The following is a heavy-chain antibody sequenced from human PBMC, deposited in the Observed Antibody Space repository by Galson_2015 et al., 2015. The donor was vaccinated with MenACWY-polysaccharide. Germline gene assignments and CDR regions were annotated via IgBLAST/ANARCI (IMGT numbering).Heavy chain of an antibody. J-gene: IGHJ4*02. D-gene: IGHD6-13*01. CDR3: ARVKSSPGQQLQGY. CDR2: MNPSSGNT. CDR1: GYKFSSYD. V-gene: IGHV1-8*01. Sequence: SVKVSCKASGYKFSSYDINWVRQATGQGLEWMGWMNPSSGNTGYTQKFQGRVTMTRNTSISTAYMELSSLRSEDTAVYYCARVKSSPGQQLQGYWGQGTLVTVSA.